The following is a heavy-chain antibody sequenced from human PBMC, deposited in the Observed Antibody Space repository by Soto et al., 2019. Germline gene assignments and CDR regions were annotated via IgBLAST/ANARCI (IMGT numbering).Heavy chain of an antibody. CDR2: IYSGGST. CDR1: GFTVSSNY. D-gene: IGHD3-22*01. Sequence: GGSLRLSCAASGFTVSSNYMSWVRQAPGKGLEWVSVIYSGGSTYYADSVKGRFTISRDNSKNTLYPQMNSLRAEDTAVYYCASGYDSSSVPFDYWGQGTLVTVSS. J-gene: IGHJ4*02. CDR3: ASGYDSSSVPFDY. V-gene: IGHV3-53*01.